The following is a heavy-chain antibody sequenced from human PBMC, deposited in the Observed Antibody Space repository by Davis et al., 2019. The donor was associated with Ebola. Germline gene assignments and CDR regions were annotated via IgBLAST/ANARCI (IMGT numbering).Heavy chain of an antibody. CDR1: GFTFSSYA. Sequence: GGSLRLSCSASGFTFSSYAMHWVRQAPGKGLEYVSAISSNGGSTYYADSVKGRLTISRDNSKNTLYLQMSSLRAEDTAVYYCVKEDFWVVAATFPTDYYYYGMDVWGQGTTVTVSS. CDR3: VKEDFWVVAATFPTDYYYYGMDV. J-gene: IGHJ6*02. D-gene: IGHD2-15*01. V-gene: IGHV3-64D*06. CDR2: ISSNGGST.